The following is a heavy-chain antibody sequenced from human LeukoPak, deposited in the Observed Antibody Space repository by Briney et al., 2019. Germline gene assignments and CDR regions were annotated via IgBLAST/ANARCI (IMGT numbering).Heavy chain of an antibody. CDR2: FDPEDGET. V-gene: IGHV1-24*01. D-gene: IGHD4-17*01. CDR3: ATRPTYGDYDY. Sequence: GASVKVSCKASGGTFSSYAISWVRQAPGQGLEWMGGFDPEDGETIYAQKFQGRVTMTEDTSTDTAYMELSSLRSEDTAVYYCATRPTYGDYDYWGQGTLVTVSS. CDR1: GGTFSSYA. J-gene: IGHJ4*02.